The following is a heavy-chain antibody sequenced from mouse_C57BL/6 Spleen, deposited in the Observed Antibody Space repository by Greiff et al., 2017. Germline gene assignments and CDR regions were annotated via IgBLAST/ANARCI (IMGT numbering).Heavy chain of an antibody. D-gene: IGHD2-1*01. CDR2: IYPGDGDT. CDR1: GYAFSSSW. J-gene: IGHJ1*03. V-gene: IGHV1-82*01. Sequence: VQLLQSGPELVKPGASVKISCKASGYAFSSSWMNWVKQRPGKGLEWIGRIYPGDGDTNYNGKFKGKATLTADKSSSTAYMQLSSLTSEDSAVYFCARRGNYGNYWYFDVWGTGTTVTVSS. CDR3: ARRGNYGNYWYFDV.